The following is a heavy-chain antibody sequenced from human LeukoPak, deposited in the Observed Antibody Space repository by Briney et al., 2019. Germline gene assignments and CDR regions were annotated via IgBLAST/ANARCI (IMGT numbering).Heavy chain of an antibody. V-gene: IGHV3-20*04. D-gene: IGHD1-26*01. CDR2: INWSGEST. CDR1: GFSFDDSG. J-gene: IGHJ4*02. Sequence: GGSLRLSCAASGFSFDDSGMSWVRQAPGKGPEWVAGINWSGESTAYADSVKGRFTISRDNAKNSLFLQMNSLRAEDTALYYCVRRVYSGSSYYFDYWGQGSLVTVSS. CDR3: VRRVYSGSSYYFDY.